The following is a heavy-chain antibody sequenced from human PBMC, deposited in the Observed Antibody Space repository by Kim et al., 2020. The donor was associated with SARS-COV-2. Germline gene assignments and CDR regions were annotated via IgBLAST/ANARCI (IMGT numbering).Heavy chain of an antibody. D-gene: IGHD3-10*01. CDR2: ISYDGSNK. CDR1: GFTFSSYG. CDR3: AKDSHYGSGSYIDY. V-gene: IGHV3-30*18. J-gene: IGHJ4*02. Sequence: GGSLRLSCAASGFTFSSYGMHWVRQAPGKGLEWVAVISYDGSNKYYADSVKGRFTISRDNSKNTLYLQMNSLRAEDTAVYYCAKDSHYGSGSYIDYWGQG.